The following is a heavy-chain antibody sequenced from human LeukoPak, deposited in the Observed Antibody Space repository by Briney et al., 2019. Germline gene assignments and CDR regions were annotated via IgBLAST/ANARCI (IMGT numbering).Heavy chain of an antibody. CDR1: GGTFSSYA. J-gene: IGHJ4*02. CDR2: ISAYNGNT. V-gene: IGHV1-18*01. CDR3: ARDLGGIAAAGSLDY. Sequence: ASVKVSCKASGGTFSSYAISWVRQAPGQGLEWMGWISAYNGNTNYAQKLQGRVTMTTDTSTSTAYMELRSLRSDDTAVYYCARDLGGIAAAGSLDYWGQGTLVTVSS. D-gene: IGHD6-13*01.